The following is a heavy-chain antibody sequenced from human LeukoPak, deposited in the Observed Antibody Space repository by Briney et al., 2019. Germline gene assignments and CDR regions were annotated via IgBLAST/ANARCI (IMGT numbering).Heavy chain of an antibody. CDR2: IRYDGSNK. D-gene: IGHD1-1*01. J-gene: IGHJ4*02. CDR3: AKDRYRYYFDY. V-gene: IGHV3-30*02. Sequence: GGSLRLSCAASGFTFSSYGMHWVRQAPGKGLEWVAFIRYDGSNKYYADSVKGRFTISRDNSKNTLYPQMNSLRAEDTAVYYCAKDRYRYYFDYWGQGTLVTVSS. CDR1: GFTFSSYG.